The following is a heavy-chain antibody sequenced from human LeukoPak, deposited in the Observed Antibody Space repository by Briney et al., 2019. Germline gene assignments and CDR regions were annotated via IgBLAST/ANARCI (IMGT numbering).Heavy chain of an antibody. V-gene: IGHV3-9*01. CDR3: AKDSRSGHITMIVLSSAFDI. Sequence: GRSLRLSCAASGFTFDDYAMHWVRQAPGKGLEWVSGTSWNSGSIGYADSVKGRFTISRDNAKNSLYLQMNSLRAEDTALYYCAKDSRSGHITMIVLSSAFDIWGQGTMVTVSS. CDR2: TSWNSGSI. D-gene: IGHD3-22*01. CDR1: GFTFDDYA. J-gene: IGHJ3*02.